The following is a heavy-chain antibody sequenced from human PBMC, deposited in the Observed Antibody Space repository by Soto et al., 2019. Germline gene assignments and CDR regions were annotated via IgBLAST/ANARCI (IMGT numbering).Heavy chain of an antibody. V-gene: IGHV3-23*01. CDR3: AKEGFDRGWYWDN. J-gene: IGHJ4*02. Sequence: GGSLRLSCVASGFTFSYYAMTWVRQRPGKGLEYVASIPGTASGAYYADSVKGRFTISRDNSGNTLFLQMSSLRVEDTGMYYCAKEGFDRGWYWDNWGQGTPVTVSS. CDR1: GFTFSYYA. D-gene: IGHD6-19*01. CDR2: IPGTASGA.